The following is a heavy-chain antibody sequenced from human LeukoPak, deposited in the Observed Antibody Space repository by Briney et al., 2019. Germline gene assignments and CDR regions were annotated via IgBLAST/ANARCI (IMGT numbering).Heavy chain of an antibody. D-gene: IGHD3-10*01. CDR3: AREPLQTYYYGSGSYD. V-gene: IGHV1-69*05. CDR2: IIPIFGTA. CDR1: GGTFSSYA. Sequence: ASVKVSCKASGGTFSSYAISWVRQAPGQGLEWMGGIIPIFGTANYAQKFQGRVTITTDESTSTAYMALSSLRSEDTAVYYCAREPLQTYYYGSGSYDWGQGTLVTVSS. J-gene: IGHJ4*02.